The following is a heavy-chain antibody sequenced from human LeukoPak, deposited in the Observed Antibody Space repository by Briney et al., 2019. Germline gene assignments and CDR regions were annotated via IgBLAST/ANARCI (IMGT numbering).Heavy chain of an antibody. CDR1: GFTFGDYA. D-gene: IGHD6-19*01. CDR3: AKELVVVSYSSGWAFDY. J-gene: IGHJ4*02. V-gene: IGHV3-23*01. Sequence: GGSLRLSCAVSGFTFGDYAMSWVRQAPGKGLEWVSAISGSGGSTYYADSVKGRFTISRDNSKNTLYLQMNSLRAEDTAVYYCAKELVVVSYSSGWAFDYWGQGTLVTVSS. CDR2: ISGSGGST.